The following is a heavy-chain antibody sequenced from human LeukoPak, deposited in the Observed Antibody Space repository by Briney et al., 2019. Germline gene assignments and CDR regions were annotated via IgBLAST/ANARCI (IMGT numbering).Heavy chain of an antibody. J-gene: IGHJ4*02. CDR3: ARGSVVSLDY. CDR1: GGSFSGYY. Sequence: NPSETLSLTCAVYGGSFSGYYWSWIRQPPGKGLEWIGEINHSGSTNYNPSLKSRVTISVDTSENQFSLKLSSVTAADTAVYYCARGSVVSLDYWGQGTLVTVSS. V-gene: IGHV4-34*01. CDR2: INHSGST. D-gene: IGHD2-15*01.